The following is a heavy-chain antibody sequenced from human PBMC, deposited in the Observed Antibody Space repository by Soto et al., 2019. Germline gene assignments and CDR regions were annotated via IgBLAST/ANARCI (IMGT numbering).Heavy chain of an antibody. D-gene: IGHD3-22*01. CDR2: IDYSGST. V-gene: IGHV4-39*01. Sequence: PSETLSLTXTVSGGSINNNDHYWGWVRQPPGKGLEWVGNIDYSGSTYYKPSLKSRVTISVDTSKNQFSLKLSSVTAADTAVYYCARRDIWYYDRSGYSPFDHWGQGTLVTVSS. CDR1: GGSINNNDHY. J-gene: IGHJ4*02. CDR3: ARRDIWYYDRSGYSPFDH.